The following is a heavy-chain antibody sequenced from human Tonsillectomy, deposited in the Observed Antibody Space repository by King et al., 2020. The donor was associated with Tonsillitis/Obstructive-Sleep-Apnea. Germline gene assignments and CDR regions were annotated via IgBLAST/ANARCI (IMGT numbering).Heavy chain of an antibody. J-gene: IGHJ5*02. CDR1: GGSFSSFY. D-gene: IGHD5-12*01. CDR3: ARALSTPYSDYDRERSVNWFDP. CDR2: INHSGST. Sequence: VQLQQWGAGLLKPSETLSLTCAVYGGSFSSFYWSWIRQPPGKGLEWIGEINHSGSTNYNPSLKSRFTISIDTSKNHFSLKLNSVTAADTAVYYCARALSTPYSDYDRERSVNWFDPWGQGTLVTVSS. V-gene: IGHV4-34*01.